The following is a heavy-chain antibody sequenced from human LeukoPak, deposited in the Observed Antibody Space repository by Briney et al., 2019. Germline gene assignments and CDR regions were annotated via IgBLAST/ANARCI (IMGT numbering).Heavy chain of an antibody. Sequence: KTSETLSLTCTVSAYSITNGHYWGWIRQSPGKGLEWIGIIYHTGSSYYNPSLKSRVTISVDTSKNQCSLKLSSVTAADTAVYYCARVYTGGRWHYYYYMDVWGKGNTVTVSS. CDR3: ARVYTGGRWHYYYYMDV. CDR2: IYHTGSS. V-gene: IGHV4-38-2*02. CDR1: AYSITNGHY. J-gene: IGHJ6*03. D-gene: IGHD5-24*01.